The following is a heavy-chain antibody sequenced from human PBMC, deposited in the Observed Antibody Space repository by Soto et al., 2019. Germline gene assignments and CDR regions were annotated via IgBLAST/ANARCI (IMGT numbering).Heavy chain of an antibody. CDR2: IYYSGST. J-gene: IGHJ5*02. CDR3: ARGPDYYDSSGYSNWFDP. Sequence: TLSLTCTVSGGAISSGGYCWSWIRQHPGKGLEWIGYIYYSGSTYYNPSLKSRVTISVDTSKNQFSLKLSSVTAADTAVYYCARGPDYYDSSGYSNWFDPWGQGTLVTVSS. D-gene: IGHD3-22*01. V-gene: IGHV4-31*03. CDR1: GGAISSGGYC.